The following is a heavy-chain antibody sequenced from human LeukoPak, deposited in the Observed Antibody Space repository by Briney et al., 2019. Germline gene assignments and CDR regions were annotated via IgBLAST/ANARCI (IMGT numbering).Heavy chain of an antibody. CDR3: ARGGYSYGYGADY. CDR2: IIPIFGTA. V-gene: IGHV1-69*05. J-gene: IGHJ4*02. CDR1: GGTFSSYA. D-gene: IGHD5-18*01. Sequence: SVTVSCKASGGTFSSYAISWVRQAPGQGLEWMGGIIPIFGTANYAQKFQGRVTITTDESTSTAYMELSSLRSEDTAVYYCARGGYSYGYGADYWGQGTLVTVSS.